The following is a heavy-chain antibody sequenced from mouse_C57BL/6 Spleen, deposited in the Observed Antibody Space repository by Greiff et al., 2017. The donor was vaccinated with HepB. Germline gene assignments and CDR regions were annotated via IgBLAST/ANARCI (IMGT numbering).Heavy chain of an antibody. CDR1: GYTFTSYW. CDR3: ARGAY. CDR2: IDPSDSYT. J-gene: IGHJ3*01. V-gene: IGHV1-50*01. Sequence: QVQLQQPGAELVKPGASVKLSCKASGYTFTSYWMQWVKQRPGQGLEWIGEIDPSDSYTNYNQKFKGKATLTVDTSSSTAYMQLSSLTSEDSAVYYCARGAYWGHGTLVTVSA.